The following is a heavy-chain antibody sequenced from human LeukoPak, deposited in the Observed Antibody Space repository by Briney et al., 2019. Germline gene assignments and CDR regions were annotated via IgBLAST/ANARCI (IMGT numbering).Heavy chain of an antibody. V-gene: IGHV3-20*04. D-gene: IGHD5-24*01. Sequence: GGSLRLSCAASGFTFDNYGMSWVRQVPGKGLEWVSSINGNGGSTAYADSVKGRFTISRDNAKNSLYLQMNSLRAEDTAVYYCARESLTWLQSRTSWFDPWGQGTLVTVSS. CDR1: GFTFDNYG. J-gene: IGHJ5*02. CDR3: ARESLTWLQSRTSWFDP. CDR2: INGNGGST.